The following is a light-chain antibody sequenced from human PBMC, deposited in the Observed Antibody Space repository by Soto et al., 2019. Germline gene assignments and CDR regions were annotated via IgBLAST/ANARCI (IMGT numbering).Light chain of an antibody. V-gene: IGLV2-14*03. J-gene: IGLJ1*01. Sequence: QSVLTQPASVSGSPGQSITISCTGTSSDVGGYNYVSWYQHHPGEAPRLLIYDVTNRPSGVSNRFSGSKSGNTASLTISGLQPEDEVDYYCISYTGGTTLFVFATGTKVTVL. CDR1: SSDVGGYNY. CDR3: ISYTGGTTLFV. CDR2: DVT.